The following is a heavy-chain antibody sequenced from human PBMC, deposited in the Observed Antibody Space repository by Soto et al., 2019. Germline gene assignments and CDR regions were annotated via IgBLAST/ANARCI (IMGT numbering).Heavy chain of an antibody. Sequence: GWSLRLFCASSVFTFSSYAMHWVRQAPGKGLEWVAVISYDGSNKYYADSVKGRFTISRDNSKNTLYLQMNSLRAEDTAVYYCARSGIGITMIVVVITCFDYWGQGTLVTVS. V-gene: IGHV3-30-3*01. CDR2: ISYDGSNK. CDR1: VFTFSSYA. D-gene: IGHD3-22*01. J-gene: IGHJ4*02. CDR3: ARSGIGITMIVVVITCFDY.